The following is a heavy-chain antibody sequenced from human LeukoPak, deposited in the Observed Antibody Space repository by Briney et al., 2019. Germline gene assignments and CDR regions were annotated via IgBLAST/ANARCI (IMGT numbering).Heavy chain of an antibody. D-gene: IGHD6-19*01. CDR3: AKVGYSSGWYSIDY. Sequence: PGGSLRLSRAASGFTFSSYGMHWVRQAPGKGLEWVAVISYDGSNKYYADSVKGRFTISRDNSKNTLYLQMNSLRAEDTAVYYCAKVGYSSGWYSIDYWGQGTLVTVSS. V-gene: IGHV3-30*18. CDR1: GFTFSSYG. CDR2: ISYDGSNK. J-gene: IGHJ4*02.